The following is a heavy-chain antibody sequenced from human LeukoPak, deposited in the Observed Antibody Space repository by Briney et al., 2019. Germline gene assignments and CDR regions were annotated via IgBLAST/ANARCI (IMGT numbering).Heavy chain of an antibody. J-gene: IGHJ4*02. V-gene: IGHV1-69*04. D-gene: IGHD6-19*01. Sequence: SVKVSRKASGGTFSSYAISWVRQAPGQGLEWMGRIIPILGIANYAQKFQGRVTITADKSTSTAYMELSSLRSEDTAVYYCARDASIGIAVAGTPDYWGQGTLVTVSS. CDR1: GGTFSSYA. CDR2: IIPILGIA. CDR3: ARDASIGIAVAGTPDY.